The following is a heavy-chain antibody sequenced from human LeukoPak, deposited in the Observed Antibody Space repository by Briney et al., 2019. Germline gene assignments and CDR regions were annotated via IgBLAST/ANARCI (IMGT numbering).Heavy chain of an antibody. V-gene: IGHV3-21*01. D-gene: IGHD5-18*01. CDR2: IGRSDTYI. J-gene: IGHJ4*02. CDR3: ARRASTERGHSYGLDY. Sequence: GGSLRLYCVVSGFTFSNYNMNWVRQAPGKGLEWVSSIGRSDTYIYYADSVTGRFTISRDNAKNSLYLQMSSLRAEDTAVYFCARRASTERGHSYGLDYWGQGALVTVSS. CDR1: GFTFSNYN.